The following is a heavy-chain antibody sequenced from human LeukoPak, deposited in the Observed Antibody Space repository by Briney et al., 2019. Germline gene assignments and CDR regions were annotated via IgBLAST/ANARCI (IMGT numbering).Heavy chain of an antibody. CDR2: IKQDGSEK. D-gene: IGHD1-26*01. J-gene: IGHJ4*02. CDR3: AREAVRYSGSYGDY. Sequence: GGSLRLSCAASGFTFSSYWMSWVRQALGKGLEWVANIKQDGSEKYYVDSVKGRFTISRDNAKNSLYLQMNSLRAEDTAVYYCAREAVRYSGSYGDYWGQGTLVTVSS. CDR1: GFTFSSYW. V-gene: IGHV3-7*01.